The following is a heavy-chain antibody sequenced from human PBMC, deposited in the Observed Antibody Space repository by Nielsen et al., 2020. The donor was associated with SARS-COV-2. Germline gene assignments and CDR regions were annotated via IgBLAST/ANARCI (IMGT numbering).Heavy chain of an antibody. D-gene: IGHD1-7*01. J-gene: IGHJ5*02. CDR1: GFTFSDYY. CDR3: ARGGQGILNYFDP. Sequence: GESLKISCAASGFTFSDYYMNWIRQAPGKGLEWVSYISFGSDYSNYADSVKGRFSISRDNAKNLVYLQMNSLRVEDTAIYYCARGGQGILNYFDPWGQGALVTVSP. V-gene: IGHV3-11*06. CDR2: ISFGSDYS.